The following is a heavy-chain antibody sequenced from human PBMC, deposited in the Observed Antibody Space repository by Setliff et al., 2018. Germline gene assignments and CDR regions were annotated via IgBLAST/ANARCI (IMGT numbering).Heavy chain of an antibody. CDR1: GGSISSGGFY. J-gene: IGHJ4*02. CDR2: FHTGGAT. V-gene: IGHV4-61*09. Sequence: SETLSLTCSVSGGSISSGGFYWSWIRQSAGRGLEWIGHFHTGGATDYDLSLKSRVTISLDSPKNQFSLRLSSVTAADAAVYFCARESATIGEFPLYYFDKWGQGIPVTVSS. CDR3: ARESATIGEFPLYYFDK. D-gene: IGHD3-10*01.